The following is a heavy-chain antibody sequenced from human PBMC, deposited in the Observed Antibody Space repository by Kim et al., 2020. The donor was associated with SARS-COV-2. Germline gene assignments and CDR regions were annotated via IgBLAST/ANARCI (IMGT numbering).Heavy chain of an antibody. CDR2: IYYSGST. D-gene: IGHD6-13*01. J-gene: IGHJ2*01. CDR1: GGSISSYY. Sequence: SETLSLTCTVSGGSISSYYWSWIRQPPGKGLEWIGYIYYSGSTNYNPSLKSRVTISVDTSKNQFSLKLSSVTAADTAVYYCARLIEEYSSRQYWYFDLWGRGTLVTVSS. V-gene: IGHV4-59*13. CDR3: ARLIEEYSSRQYWYFDL.